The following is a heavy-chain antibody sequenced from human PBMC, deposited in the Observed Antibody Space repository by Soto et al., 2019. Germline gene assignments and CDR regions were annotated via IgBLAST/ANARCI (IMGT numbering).Heavy chain of an antibody. D-gene: IGHD3-3*01. CDR3: ARHPPERRFLEWPTPYYYGMDV. J-gene: IGHJ6*02. V-gene: IGHV4-39*01. Sequence: SETQSLTCTVSGGSIRSSGYYWGWIRQPPGKGLEWIGSIYYSGSTYYNPSLKSRVTISVDTSKNQFSLKLSSVTAADTAVYYCARHPPERRFLEWPTPYYYGMDVWGQGTTVTVSS. CDR2: IYYSGST. CDR1: GGSIRSSGYY.